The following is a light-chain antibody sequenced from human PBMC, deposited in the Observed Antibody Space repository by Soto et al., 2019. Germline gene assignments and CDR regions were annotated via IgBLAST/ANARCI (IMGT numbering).Light chain of an antibody. CDR1: QGSSTY. V-gene: IGKV1-9*01. CDR3: QQLKSYPIT. Sequence: DIQLTQSPSFLSASVGDRVIITCRASQGSSTYLGWYQQKPGKAPNLLIYAASTLQDGVPSRFSGSGSGTEFTLTISSLQPEDFATYYCQQLKSYPITFGQGTRLEIK. CDR2: AAS. J-gene: IGKJ5*01.